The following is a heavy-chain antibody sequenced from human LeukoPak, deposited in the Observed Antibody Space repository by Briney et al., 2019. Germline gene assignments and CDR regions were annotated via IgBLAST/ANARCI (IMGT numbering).Heavy chain of an antibody. D-gene: IGHD6-13*01. CDR2: INSDGSSI. Sequence: PGGSLRLSCAASGSTFSSHWMHWVCQAPGKGLVWVSRINSDGSSISYADSVKGRFTISRDNAKNTLYLQRNSLRAEDTAVYYCAKAIYSSSRMDVWGQGTTVTVSS. CDR1: GSTFSSHW. CDR3: AKAIYSSSRMDV. V-gene: IGHV3-74*01. J-gene: IGHJ6*02.